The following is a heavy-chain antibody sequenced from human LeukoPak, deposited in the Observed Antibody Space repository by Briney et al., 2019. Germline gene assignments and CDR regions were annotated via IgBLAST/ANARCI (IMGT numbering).Heavy chain of an antibody. CDR3: ARVTREAARYWYFDL. CDR2: IYTSGST. CDR1: GGSISSGSYY. J-gene: IGHJ2*01. D-gene: IGHD6-6*01. V-gene: IGHV4-61*02. Sequence: SETLSLTCTVSGGSISSGSYYWSWIRQPAGKGLEWIGRIYTSGSTNYNPSLKSRVTISVDTSKNQFSLKMSTVTAADTAVYFCARVTREAARYWYFDLWGRGTLVTVSS.